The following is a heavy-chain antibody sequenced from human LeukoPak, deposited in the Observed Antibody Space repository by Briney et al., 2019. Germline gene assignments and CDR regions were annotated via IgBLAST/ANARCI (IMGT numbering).Heavy chain of an antibody. CDR2: ISSSGSTI. D-gene: IGHD6-13*01. V-gene: IGHV3-48*03. J-gene: IGHJ1*01. CDR3: VPPAAGLHRTISTEYFQQ. Sequence: GGSLRLSCAASGFTFSSYEMNWVRQAPGKGLEWVSYISSSGSTIYYADSVKGRFTISRDNAKNSLYLQMNSLRAEDTAVYYCVPPAAGLHRTISTEYFQQWGQGTLVTVSS. CDR1: GFTFSSYE.